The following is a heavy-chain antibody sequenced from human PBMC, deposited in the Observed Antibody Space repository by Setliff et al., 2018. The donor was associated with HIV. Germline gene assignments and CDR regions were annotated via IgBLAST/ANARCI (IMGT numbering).Heavy chain of an antibody. CDR3: AQAQTSVSGSYYQYLQH. Sequence: GSLRLSCTVSGFTFGDFAMTWVRQAPGKGLEWVGVIRSKAYGGTTQYAASVKGRFTISRDDSKSIAYLQMNSLKTEDTAVYYCAQAQTSVSGSYYQYLQHWGQGTLVTVSS. J-gene: IGHJ1*01. CDR1: GFTFGDFA. CDR2: IRSKAYGGTT. D-gene: IGHD3-10*01. V-gene: IGHV3-49*04.